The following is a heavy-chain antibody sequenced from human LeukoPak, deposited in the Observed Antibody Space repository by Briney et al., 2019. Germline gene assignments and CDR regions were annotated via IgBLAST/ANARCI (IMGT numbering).Heavy chain of an antibody. J-gene: IGHJ5*02. CDR1: GYTFTGYY. CDR3: ARENYSSEGLIDP. CDR2: INPNNDGT. V-gene: IGHV1-2*02. D-gene: IGHD6-25*01. Sequence: ASVKVSCKASGYTFTGYYMHWVRQAPGQGLEWMGWINPNNDGTNYAQKFQGRVTMTRDTSISTAYMELRWLRSDDTAVYYCARENYSSEGLIDPWGQGTLVTVSS.